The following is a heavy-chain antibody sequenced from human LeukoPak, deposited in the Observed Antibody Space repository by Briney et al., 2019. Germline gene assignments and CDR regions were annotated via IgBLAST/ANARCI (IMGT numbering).Heavy chain of an antibody. Sequence: SETLSLTCAVYGGSFSGFYWSWIREPPGKGLEWSGEINHSGSTNYNPSLKSRVTISVDTSKNQFSLKLSSVTAADTAVYYCAREVRYCSSTSCYTGPGYYYYYMDVWGKGTTVTVSS. CDR1: GGSFSGFY. CDR3: AREVRYCSSTSCYTGPGYYYYYMDV. D-gene: IGHD2-2*02. V-gene: IGHV4-34*01. CDR2: INHSGST. J-gene: IGHJ6*03.